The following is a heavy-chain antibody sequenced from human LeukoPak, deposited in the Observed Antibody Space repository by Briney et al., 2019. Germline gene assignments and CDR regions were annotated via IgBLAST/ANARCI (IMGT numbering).Heavy chain of an antibody. D-gene: IGHD2-2*01. V-gene: IGHV3-21*01. CDR1: GFTFSSYS. CDR2: ISSSSSYI. CDR3: ARDVLYCSSTSCRRGAFDI. J-gene: IGHJ3*02. Sequence: PGGSLRLSCAASGFTFSSYSMNWVRQAPGKGLEWVSSISSSSSYIYYADSVKGRFTISRDNAKNSLYLQMNSLRAEDTAVYYRARDVLYCSSTSCRRGAFDIWGQGTMVTVSS.